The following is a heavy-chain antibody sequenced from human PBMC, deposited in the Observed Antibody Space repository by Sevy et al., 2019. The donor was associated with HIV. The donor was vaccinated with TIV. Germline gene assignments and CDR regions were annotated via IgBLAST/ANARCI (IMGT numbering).Heavy chain of an antibody. J-gene: IGHJ4*02. CDR3: AHLTEYSSGWYGSRDAYYFDY. CDR1: GFTFSSYG. Sequence: GGSLRLSCAASGFTFSSYGMHWVRQAPGKGLEWVAFIRYDGSNKYYADSVKGRFTISRDNSKNTLYLQMISRRAEDTAVYYCAHLTEYSSGWYGSRDAYYFDYWGQGTLVTVSS. CDR2: IRYDGSNK. V-gene: IGHV3-30*02. D-gene: IGHD6-19*01.